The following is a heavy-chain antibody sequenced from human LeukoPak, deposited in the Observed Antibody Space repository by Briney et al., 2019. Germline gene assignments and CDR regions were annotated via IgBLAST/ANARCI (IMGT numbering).Heavy chain of an antibody. V-gene: IGHV4-34*01. CDR2: INHSGST. J-gene: IGHJ6*02. CDR3: ARLRGPTYYYGSGSYYNARISYYYYGMDV. D-gene: IGHD3-10*01. CDR1: GGSFSGYY. Sequence: PSETLSLTCAVYGGSFSGYYWSWIRQPPGKGLELIGEINHSGSTNYNPSLKSRVTISVDTSKNQFSLKLSSVTAADTAVYYCARLRGPTYYYGSGSYYNARISYYYYGMDVWGQGTTVTVSS.